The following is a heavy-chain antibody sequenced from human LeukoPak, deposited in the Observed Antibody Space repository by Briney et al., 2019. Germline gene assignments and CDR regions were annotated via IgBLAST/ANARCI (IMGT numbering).Heavy chain of an antibody. V-gene: IGHV3-74*01. CDR2: IKGDGSHT. Sequence: PGGSLRLSCAASGFTFSNYWMHWVRQAPGKRLVWVSRIKGDGSHTIYADSVKGRFTISRDNAKNTLYLQMKSLRAEDTAVYYCVRDWDHFDFDSWGQGTLVTVSS. J-gene: IGHJ5*01. CDR1: GFTFSNYW. D-gene: IGHD3-9*01. CDR3: VRDWDHFDFDS.